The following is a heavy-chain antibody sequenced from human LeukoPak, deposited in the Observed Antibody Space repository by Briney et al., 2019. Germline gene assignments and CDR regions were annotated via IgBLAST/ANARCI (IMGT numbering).Heavy chain of an antibody. CDR2: INPNSGGT. CDR1: GYTFTGYY. CDR3: ARVNVRYYYDSSGYLSL. V-gene: IGHV1-2*02. Sequence: ASVKVSCKASGYTFTGYYMHWVRQAPGQGLEWMGWINPNSGGTNYAQKFQGRVTMIRDTSISTAYMELSRLRSDDTTVYYCARVNVRYYYDSSGYLSLWGQGTLVTVSS. D-gene: IGHD3-22*01. J-gene: IGHJ4*02.